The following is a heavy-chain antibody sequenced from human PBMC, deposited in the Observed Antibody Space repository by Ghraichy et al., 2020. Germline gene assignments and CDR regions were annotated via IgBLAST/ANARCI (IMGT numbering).Heavy chain of an antibody. D-gene: IGHD2-2*02. CDR2: INHSGST. J-gene: IGHJ6*03. V-gene: IGHV4-34*01. CDR1: GGSFSGYY. CDR3: ARGPPTRVVPAAIQNYYYYYMDV. Sequence: SETLSLTCAVYGGSFSGYYWSWIRQPPGKGLEWIGEINHSGSTNYNPSLKSRVTISVDTSKNQFSLKLSSVTAADTAVYYCARGPPTRVVPAAIQNYYYYYMDVWGKGTTVTVSS.